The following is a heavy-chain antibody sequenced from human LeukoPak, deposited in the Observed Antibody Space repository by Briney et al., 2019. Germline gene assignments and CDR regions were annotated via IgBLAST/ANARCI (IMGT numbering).Heavy chain of an antibody. D-gene: IGHD3-3*01. V-gene: IGHV3-66*02. Sequence: PGGSLRLSCAASGFTVSSNYMSWVRQAPGKGLEWVSVIYSGGSTYYADSVKGRFTISRDNSKNTLYLQMNSLRAEDTAVYYCARVPSYYDFWSGYQDYYYHGMDVWGQGTTVTVSS. CDR3: ARVPSYYDFWSGYQDYYYHGMDV. CDR1: GFTVSSNY. J-gene: IGHJ6*02. CDR2: IYSGGST.